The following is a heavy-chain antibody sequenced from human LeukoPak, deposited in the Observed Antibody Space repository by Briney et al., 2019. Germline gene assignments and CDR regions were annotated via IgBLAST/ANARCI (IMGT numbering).Heavy chain of an antibody. CDR2: INAGNGNT. D-gene: IGHD3-22*01. V-gene: IGHV1-3*01. J-gene: IGHJ4*02. CDR1: GYTFTSYA. Sequence: ASVKVSCKASGYTFTSYAMHWVRQAPGQGLEWMGWINAGNGNTKYSQKFQGRVTITRDTSASTAYMELSSLRSEDTAVYYCARDGEDYYDSSGLSRYFDYWGQGTLVTVSS. CDR3: ARDGEDYYDSSGLSRYFDY.